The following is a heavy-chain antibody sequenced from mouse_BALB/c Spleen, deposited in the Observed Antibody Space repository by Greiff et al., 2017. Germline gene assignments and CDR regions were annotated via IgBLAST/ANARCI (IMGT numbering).Heavy chain of an antibody. CDR1: GYAFTNYL. J-gene: IGHJ4*01. CDR2: INPGSGGT. CDR3: ARRGVYLDY. Sequence: VQLQQSGAELVRPGTSVKVSCKASGYAFTNYLIEWVKQRPGQGLEWIGVINPGSGGTNYNEKFKGKATLTADKSSSTAYMQLSSLTSDDSAVYFCARRGVYLDYWGQGTSVTVSS. D-gene: IGHD2-1*01. V-gene: IGHV1-54*01.